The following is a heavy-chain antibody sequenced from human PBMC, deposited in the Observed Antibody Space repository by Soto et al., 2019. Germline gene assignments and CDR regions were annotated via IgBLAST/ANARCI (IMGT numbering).Heavy chain of an antibody. CDR3: VRDGIALAGAFSLPAAPFDY. J-gene: IGHJ4*02. CDR2: IWYDGSNK. D-gene: IGHD6-19*01. V-gene: IGHV3-33*01. CDR1: GFTFSSYA. Sequence: ESGGGVVQPGRSLRLSCAASGFTFSSYAMHWVRQAPGKGLEWVAVIWYDGSNKYYADSVKGRLTISRDNSKNTVYLQMNSLRAEDTAVYYCVRDGIALAGAFSLPAAPFDYWGQGTLVTVSS.